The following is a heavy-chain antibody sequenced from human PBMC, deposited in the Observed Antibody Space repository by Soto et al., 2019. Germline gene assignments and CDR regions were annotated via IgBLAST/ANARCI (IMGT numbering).Heavy chain of an antibody. CDR3: ARRQAIFGVVITHQKTYGMDV. CDR1: GYTFTSYY. D-gene: IGHD3-3*01. V-gene: IGHV1-46*01. Sequence: ASVKVSCKASGYTFTSYYMHWVRQAPGQGLEWMGIINPSGGSTSYAQKFQGRVTMTRDTSTSTVYMELSSLRSEDTAVYYCARRQAIFGVVITHQKTYGMDVWGQGTTVTVSS. CDR2: INPSGGST. J-gene: IGHJ6*02.